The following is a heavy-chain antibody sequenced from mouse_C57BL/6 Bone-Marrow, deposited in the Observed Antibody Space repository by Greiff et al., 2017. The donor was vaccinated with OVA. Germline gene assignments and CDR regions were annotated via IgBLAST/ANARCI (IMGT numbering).Heavy chain of an antibody. D-gene: IGHD1-1*01. V-gene: IGHV5-6*01. CDR2: ISSGGSYT. CDR1: GFTFSSYG. CDR3: ARQTVD. J-gene: IGHJ3*01. Sequence: DVHLVESGGDLVKPGGSLKLSCAASGFTFSSYGMSWVRQTPDKRLEWVATISSGGSYTYYPDSVKGRFTISRDNAKNTLYLQMSSLKSEDTAMYYCARQTVDWGQGTLVTVSA.